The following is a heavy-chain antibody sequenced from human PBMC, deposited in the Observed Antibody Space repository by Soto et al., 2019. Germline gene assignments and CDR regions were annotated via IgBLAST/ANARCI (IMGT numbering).Heavy chain of an antibody. V-gene: IGHV4-31*03. CDR2: IYYSGST. D-gene: IGHD2-21*02. Sequence: SETLSLTCTVSGGSISSGGYYWSWIRQHPGKGLEWIGYIYYSGSTYYNPSLKSRVTISVDTSKNQFSLKLSSVTAADTAVYYCARTYSGNSDYYFDYWGQGTLVTVFS. J-gene: IGHJ4*02. CDR1: GGSISSGGYY. CDR3: ARTYSGNSDYYFDY.